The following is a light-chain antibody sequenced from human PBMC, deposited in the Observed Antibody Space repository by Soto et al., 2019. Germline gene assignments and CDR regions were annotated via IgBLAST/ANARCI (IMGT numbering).Light chain of an antibody. CDR3: QQLSSYPRT. V-gene: IGKV1-9*01. Sequence: IQLTQSPFSLSSSVGDRVTITCRASQGITTSLAWYQQKPGKAPRLLIYAASTLQSGVPSRFSGSGSGTDFSLTITSLQPEDFATYYCQQLSSYPRTFGHGTKVDIK. CDR1: QGITTS. CDR2: AAS. J-gene: IGKJ3*01.